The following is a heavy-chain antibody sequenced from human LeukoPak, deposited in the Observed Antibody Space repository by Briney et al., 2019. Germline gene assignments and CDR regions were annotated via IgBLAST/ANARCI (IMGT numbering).Heavy chain of an antibody. CDR3: AKKGYYASGSYFDY. J-gene: IGHJ4*02. Sequence: GGSLRLSCAAYGFIFSSYGMHWVRQAPGKGLEWVAFIRYAGGSKYYADSVKGRFTISRDNSKNTLYLQMNSLRAEDTAIYYCAKKGYYASGSYFDYWGQGTLVTVSS. V-gene: IGHV3-30*02. CDR1: GFIFSSYG. D-gene: IGHD3-10*01. CDR2: IRYAGGSK.